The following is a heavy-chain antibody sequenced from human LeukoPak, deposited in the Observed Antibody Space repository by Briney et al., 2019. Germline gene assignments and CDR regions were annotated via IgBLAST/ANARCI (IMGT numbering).Heavy chain of an antibody. CDR3: ARELYGDYGADY. CDR2: IKSDGSTT. V-gene: IGHV3-74*01. J-gene: IGHJ4*02. CDR1: GFTFSSYG. D-gene: IGHD4-17*01. Sequence: GGSLRLSCAASGFTFSSYGMHWVRQAPGKGLEWVSRIKSDGSTTNYADSVEGRFTISGDNAKNTLYLQLNSLRAEDTAVYYCARELYGDYGADYWGQGTLVTVSS.